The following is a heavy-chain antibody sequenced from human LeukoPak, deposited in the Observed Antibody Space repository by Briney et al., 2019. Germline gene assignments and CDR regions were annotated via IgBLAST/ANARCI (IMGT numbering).Heavy chain of an antibody. V-gene: IGHV3-30-3*01. D-gene: IGHD5-12*01. Sequence: GGSLRLSCAASGFTFSTYAMHCVRQAPGKGLEWVAVISYDGSNKYYADSVKGRFTISRDNSKNTLYLQMNSLRAEDTAVFYCARDSATYYYSCAMDVWGQGTTVTVSS. J-gene: IGHJ6*02. CDR2: ISYDGSNK. CDR3: ARDSATYYYSCAMDV. CDR1: GFTFSTYA.